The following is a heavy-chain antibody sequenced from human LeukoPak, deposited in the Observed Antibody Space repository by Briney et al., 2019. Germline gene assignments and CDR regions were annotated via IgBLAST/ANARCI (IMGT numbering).Heavy chain of an antibody. D-gene: IGHD3-16*01. CDR2: ISGSGGST. Sequence: GGSLRLSCAASGFTFSSYAMSWVRQAPGKGLEWVSAISGSGGSTYYADSVKGRFTISRDNAKNSLYLQMNSLRTDDTAVYYCARSGGNYVAYWGQGTLVTVSS. CDR1: GFTFSSYA. V-gene: IGHV3-23*01. CDR3: ARSGGNYVAY. J-gene: IGHJ4*02.